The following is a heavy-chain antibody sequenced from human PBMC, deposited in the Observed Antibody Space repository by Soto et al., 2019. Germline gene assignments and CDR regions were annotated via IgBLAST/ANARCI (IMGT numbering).Heavy chain of an antibody. CDR3: TKVRGDPV. D-gene: IGHD4-17*01. Sequence: EVQVLESGGNLVKPGGSLRLSGAASGFTFSNYARNWVGQAPGKGPEWVSGISAGRSTYYADSVKGRFTISRDNSKSTLFLQMDSLRAEDTALYYCTKVRGDPVWGKGTTVTVSS. CDR1: GFTFSNYA. V-gene: IGHV3-23*01. CDR2: ISAGRST. J-gene: IGHJ6*04.